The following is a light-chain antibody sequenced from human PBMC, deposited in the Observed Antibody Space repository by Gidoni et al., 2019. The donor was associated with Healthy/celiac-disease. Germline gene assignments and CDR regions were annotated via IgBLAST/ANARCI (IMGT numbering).Light chain of an antibody. CDR1: QSVSSY. V-gene: IGKV3-11*01. CDR2: DAS. Sequence: LVLPHSPATLSLSPGERATLSCRASQSVSSYLAWYQQNPGQAPRLLIYDASNRATGIPPRFSGSGSGTDFTLTISSLEPEDFAVYYCQQRSNWPTFGQGTRLEIK. CDR3: QQRSNWPT. J-gene: IGKJ5*01.